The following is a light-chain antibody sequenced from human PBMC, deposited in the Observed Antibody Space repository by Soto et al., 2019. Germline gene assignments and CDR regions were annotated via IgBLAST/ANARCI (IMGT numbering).Light chain of an antibody. Sequence: VLTQSPGTLSLSPGERTTLSCRASQNIRGNELAWYQQKPGQPPRLLIYRGSSRAPGIPDRFSGRGSGTEFTLAPSRLEPDDFAVYYCQDYGTSAPWTFGQGTRVEIK. V-gene: IGKV3-20*01. J-gene: IGKJ1*01. CDR2: RGS. CDR1: QNIRGNE. CDR3: QDYGTSAPWT.